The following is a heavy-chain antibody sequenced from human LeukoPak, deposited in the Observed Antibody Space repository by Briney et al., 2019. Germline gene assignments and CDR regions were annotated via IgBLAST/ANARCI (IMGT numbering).Heavy chain of an antibody. D-gene: IGHD4-17*01. CDR3: ARGYGFDP. Sequence: ASVRVSCKASGYSFNAYYVHWVRQAPGQGLEWMGWINPHSGATNFAQQFQGRVTVTRDTSITTAYMELTSLRSDDTAVYFCARGYGFDPWGQGTLVTVSS. J-gene: IGHJ5*02. V-gene: IGHV1-2*02. CDR2: INPHSGAT. CDR1: GYSFNAYY.